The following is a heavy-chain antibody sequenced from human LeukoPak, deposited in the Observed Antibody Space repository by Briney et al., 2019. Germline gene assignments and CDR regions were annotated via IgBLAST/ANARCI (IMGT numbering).Heavy chain of an antibody. J-gene: IGHJ4*02. D-gene: IGHD5-12*01. CDR1: GGTFSSYA. CDR3: ARDWRNIVATIWPFDY. Sequence: GASVKVSCKASGGTFSSYAISWVRQAPGQGLEWMGRIIPILGIANYAQKFQGRVTITADKSTSTAYMELSSLRSEDTAVYYCARDWRNIVATIWPFDYWGQGTLVTVSS. V-gene: IGHV1-69*04. CDR2: IIPILGIA.